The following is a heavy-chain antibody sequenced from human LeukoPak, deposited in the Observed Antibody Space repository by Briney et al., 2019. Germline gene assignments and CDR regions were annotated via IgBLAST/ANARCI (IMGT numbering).Heavy chain of an antibody. Sequence: SETLSLTCTVSGGSISSYYWSWIRQPAGKGLGCIGRLYTSGSTNYNPSLKSRVPMSVDTSKNQFSLKLTSMTAADTAVYYCARGGSSGYYYGWGQGILVTVSS. CDR3: ARGGSSGYYYG. J-gene: IGHJ4*02. CDR1: GGSISSYY. V-gene: IGHV4-4*07. CDR2: LYTSGST. D-gene: IGHD3-22*01.